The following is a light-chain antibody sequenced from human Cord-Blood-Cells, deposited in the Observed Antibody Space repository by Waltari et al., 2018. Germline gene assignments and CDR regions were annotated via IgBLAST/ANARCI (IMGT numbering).Light chain of an antibody. CDR2: DVS. CDR1: SSDVGGYNY. J-gene: IGLJ3*02. CDR3: SSYTSSSTWV. V-gene: IGLV2-14*01. Sequence: QSALTQSASVSGSPGQSITISCTGTSSDVGGYNYVSWYQQHPGKAPKLMIYDVSNRPSGVSNRFSGSKSGNTASLTISGLQAEGEADYYCSSYTSSSTWVFGGGTKLTVL.